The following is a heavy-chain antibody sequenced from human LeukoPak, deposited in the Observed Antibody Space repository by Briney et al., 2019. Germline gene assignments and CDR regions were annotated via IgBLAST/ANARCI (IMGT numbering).Heavy chain of an antibody. D-gene: IGHD6-13*01. CDR1: GGSISSSSYY. Sequence: PSETLSLTCTVSGGSISSSSYYWGWIRQPPGKGLEWIGSIYYSGSTYYNPSLKSRVTISVDKSKNQFSLKLSSVTAADTAVYYCARGTRGSSWYTGSAFDIWGQGTMVTVSS. CDR3: ARGTRGSSWYTGSAFDI. CDR2: IYYSGST. J-gene: IGHJ3*02. V-gene: IGHV4-39*07.